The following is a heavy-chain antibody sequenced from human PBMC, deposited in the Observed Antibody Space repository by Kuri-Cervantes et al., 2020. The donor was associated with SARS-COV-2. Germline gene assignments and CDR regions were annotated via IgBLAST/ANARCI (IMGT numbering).Heavy chain of an antibody. CDR2: MNPNSGNT. D-gene: IGHD3-3*01. V-gene: IGHV1-8*01. Sequence: ASVKVSCKASGYTFTSYDINWVRQATGQGLEWMGWMNPNSGNTGYAQKFQGRVTMTRNTSISTAYMELSSLRSEDTAVYYCAVGFWSGYYALGGGSYFDYWGQGTLVTVSS. CDR3: AVGFWSGYYALGGGSYFDY. CDR1: GYTFTSYD. J-gene: IGHJ4*02.